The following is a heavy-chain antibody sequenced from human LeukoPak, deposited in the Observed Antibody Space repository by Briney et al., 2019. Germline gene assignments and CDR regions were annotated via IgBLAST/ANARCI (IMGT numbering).Heavy chain of an antibody. Sequence: ASVKVSCKASGYTFTNYYMHLVRQAPGQGLEWMGVINPSGDSTRYEQKFQDRGTMTRETATRTVYMELSRMRSEDTAVYYCARGYSSSYRIDYWGQGTLVTVSS. V-gene: IGHV1-46*01. CDR2: INPSGDST. J-gene: IGHJ4*02. CDR1: GYTFTNYY. CDR3: ARGYSSSYRIDY. D-gene: IGHD6-19*01.